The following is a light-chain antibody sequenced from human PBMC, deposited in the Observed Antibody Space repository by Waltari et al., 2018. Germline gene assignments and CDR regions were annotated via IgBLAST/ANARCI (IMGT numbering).Light chain of an antibody. J-gene: IGKJ4*01. CDR3: QQRANWLT. CDR1: QSVSSY. Sequence: EIVLTQSPATLSLSPGERATLSCRASQSVSSYLVWYQQKPGQAPRLLIYEEANRATGIPSRLSGSGSGTDFTLTISGLAPEDSAVYYCQQRANWLTFGGGTKVEIK. CDR2: EEA. V-gene: IGKV3-11*01.